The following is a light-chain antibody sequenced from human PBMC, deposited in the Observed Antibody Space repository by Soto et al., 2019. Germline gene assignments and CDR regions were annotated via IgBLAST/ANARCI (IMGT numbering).Light chain of an antibody. CDR1: AFPKEY. V-gene: IGLV3-25*02. J-gene: IGLJ3*02. CDR3: QSADDRANYVV. Sequence: SYELTQPPSESVSPGQTARITGSGDAFPKEYAYWYQQRAGQAPVLVIYRDKERPSGIPERISGSASGTTATLTITGVQAEDEAVYYCQSADDRANYVVFGGGTKLTVL. CDR2: RDK.